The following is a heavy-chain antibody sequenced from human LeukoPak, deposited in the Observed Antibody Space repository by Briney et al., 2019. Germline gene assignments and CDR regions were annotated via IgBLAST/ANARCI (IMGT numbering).Heavy chain of an antibody. D-gene: IGHD3-3*01. CDR2: ISGNGAST. J-gene: IGHJ4*02. CDR3: AKPFGSLQWGFDY. CDR1: VFTFNSYG. V-gene: IGHV3-23*01. Sequence: GGSLRLSCAASVFTFNSYGMSWVRQAPGKGLEWVSAISGNGASTYFADSVKGRFTISRDNSKNTLYLQMNSLRAEDTAVSYCAKPFGSLQWGFDYWGQGTLVTVSS.